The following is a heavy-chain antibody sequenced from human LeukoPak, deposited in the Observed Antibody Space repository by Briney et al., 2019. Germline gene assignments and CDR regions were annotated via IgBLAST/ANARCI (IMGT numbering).Heavy chain of an antibody. CDR1: GYTFTSYG. CDR2: IIPILGIA. V-gene: IGHV1-69*04. J-gene: IGHJ6*02. CDR3: ARGGTMIDDGMDV. D-gene: IGHD3-22*01. Sequence: SVKVSCKASGYTFTSYGISWVRQAPGQGLEWMGRIIPILGIANYAQKFQGRVTITADKSTSTAYMELSSLRSEDTAVYYCARGGTMIDDGMDVWGQGTTVTVSS.